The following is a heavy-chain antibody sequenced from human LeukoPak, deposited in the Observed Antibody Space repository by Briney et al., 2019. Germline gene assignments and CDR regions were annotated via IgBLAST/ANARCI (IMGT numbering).Heavy chain of an antibody. CDR1: GYTLTELS. J-gene: IGHJ6*02. CDR3: ATGSTEYCSGGSCLHGYYYYGMDV. D-gene: IGHD2-15*01. V-gene: IGHV1-24*01. CDR2: FDPEDGET. Sequence: ASVKVSCKVSGYTLTELSMHWVRQAPGKGLEWMGGFDPEDGETIYAQKFQGRVTMTEDTSTDIAYMELSSLRSEDTAVYYCATGSTEYCSGGSCLHGYYYYGMDVWGQGTTVTVSS.